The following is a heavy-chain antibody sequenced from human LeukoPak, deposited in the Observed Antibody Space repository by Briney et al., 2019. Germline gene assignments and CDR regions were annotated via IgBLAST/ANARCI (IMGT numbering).Heavy chain of an antibody. CDR1: GYTFTSYD. V-gene: IGHV1-8*01. J-gene: IGHJ3*02. Sequence: ASVKVSCKASGYTFTSYDINWVRQATGQGLEWMGWMNPNSGNTGYAQKFQGRVTMTRNTSISTAYMELSSLRSGDTAVYYCARGIKVPGAFDIWGQGTMVTVSS. CDR2: MNPNSGNT. D-gene: IGHD4/OR15-4a*01. CDR3: ARGIKVPGAFDI.